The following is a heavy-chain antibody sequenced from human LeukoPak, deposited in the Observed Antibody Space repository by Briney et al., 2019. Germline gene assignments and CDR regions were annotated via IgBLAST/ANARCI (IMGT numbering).Heavy chain of an antibody. J-gene: IGHJ3*02. V-gene: IGHV1-2*02. CDR1: GYTFTGYY. CDR3: VRDILTGWAFDI. Sequence: ASVKVSCKASGYTFTGYYMHWVRQAPGQGLEWMGWINPNSGGTNYAQKFQGRVTMTRDTSISTAYMELSSLRAEDTAVYYCVRDILTGWAFDIWGQGTMVTVSS. CDR2: INPNSGGT. D-gene: IGHD3-9*01.